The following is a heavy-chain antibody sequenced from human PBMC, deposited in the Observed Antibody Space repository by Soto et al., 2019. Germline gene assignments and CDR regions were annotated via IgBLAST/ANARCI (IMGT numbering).Heavy chain of an antibody. CDR3: AREGSYSDYGTFDY. Sequence: GGSLRLSCAASGFTVSYGMHWVRQAPGKGLEWVAVIWYDGSNKYYADSVKGRFTISRDDSKNTVHLQMNSLRADDTAVYYCAREGSYSDYGTFDYWGQGTLVTVSS. D-gene: IGHD5-12*01. CDR2: IWYDGSNK. V-gene: IGHV3-33*01. CDR1: GFTVSYG. J-gene: IGHJ4*02.